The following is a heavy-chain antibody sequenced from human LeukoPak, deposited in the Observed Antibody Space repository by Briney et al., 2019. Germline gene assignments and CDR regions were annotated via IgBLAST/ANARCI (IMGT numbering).Heavy chain of an antibody. V-gene: IGHV3-23*01. CDR2: ISGSGGST. CDR3: VRGYSSSWYDWFDP. D-gene: IGHD6-13*01. J-gene: IGHJ5*02. CDR1: GFTFSSYA. Sequence: GGSLRLSCAASGFTFSSYAMSWVRQAPGKGLEWVSAISGSGGSTYYADSVKGRFTISRDNSKNTLYLQMSSLRAEDTAVYYCVRGYSSSWYDWFDPWGQGTLVTVSS.